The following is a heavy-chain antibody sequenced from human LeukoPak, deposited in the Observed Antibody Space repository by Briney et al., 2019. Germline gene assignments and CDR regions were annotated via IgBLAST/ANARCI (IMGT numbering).Heavy chain of an antibody. CDR3: ARLWGKYDGLDV. J-gene: IGHJ3*01. Sequence: ASVKVSCKTSGYPFTDYYMHWVRQAPGQGLEYMGWINANNGGTKYPQKFQGRVTMTRDTSISTAYMELSSLRSDDTAVYYCARLWGKYDGLDVWGQGRMVTVSS. V-gene: IGHV1-2*02. CDR1: GYPFTDYY. CDR2: INANNGGT. D-gene: IGHD7-27*01.